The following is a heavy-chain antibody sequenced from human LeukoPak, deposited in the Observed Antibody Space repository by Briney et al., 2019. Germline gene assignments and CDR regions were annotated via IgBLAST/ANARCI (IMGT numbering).Heavy chain of an antibody. Sequence: GGSLRLSCAASGFTFSNYGMHWVRQAPGKGLEWVAVISYDGSNKYYADSVKGRFTISRDNSKNTLYLQMNSLRAEDTAVYYCARDGIAVAGTPFDYWGQGTLVTVSS. V-gene: IGHV3-30*03. CDR2: ISYDGSNK. CDR1: GFTFSNYG. D-gene: IGHD6-19*01. J-gene: IGHJ4*02. CDR3: ARDGIAVAGTPFDY.